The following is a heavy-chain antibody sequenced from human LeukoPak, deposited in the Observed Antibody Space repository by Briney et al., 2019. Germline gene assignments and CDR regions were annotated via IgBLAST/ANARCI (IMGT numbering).Heavy chain of an antibody. CDR1: GFSFSSYW. V-gene: IGHV3-7*01. Sequence: GGSLRLSCAASGFSFSSYWMSLVRHAPWHGLQRVANIKQDGSEKYYVDSVKGRFTISRDNAKNSLYLQMNSLRAEDTAVYYCARASGYSYGSDAFDIWGQGTMVTVSS. D-gene: IGHD5-18*01. J-gene: IGHJ3*02. CDR2: IKQDGSEK. CDR3: ARASGYSYGSDAFDI.